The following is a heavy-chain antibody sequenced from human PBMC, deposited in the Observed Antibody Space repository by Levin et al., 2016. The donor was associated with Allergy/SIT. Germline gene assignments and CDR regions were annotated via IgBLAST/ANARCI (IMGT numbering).Heavy chain of an antibody. CDR2: IYYSGST. V-gene: IGHV4-39*02. D-gene: IGHD3-3*01. J-gene: IGHJ4*02. CDR3: AREEGPLRFLCYFDY. Sequence: WIRQPPGKGLEWIGSIYYSGSTYYNPSLKSRVTISVDTSKNQFSLKLSSVTAADTAVYYCAREEGPLRFLCYFDYWGQGTLVTVSS.